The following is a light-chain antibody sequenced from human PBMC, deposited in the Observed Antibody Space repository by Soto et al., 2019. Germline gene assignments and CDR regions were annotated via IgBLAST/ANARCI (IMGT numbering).Light chain of an antibody. Sequence: QSVLTQPRSVSGSPGQSVTISCTGTSSVVGGYNYVSWYQQHPGKAPKVMIYDVSERPSGVPDRFSGSKSGNTASLTISGLQAEDEADYYCCSYAGSPRYVFGTGTQLTVL. CDR2: DVS. J-gene: IGLJ1*01. CDR3: CSYAGSPRYV. CDR1: SSVVGGYNY. V-gene: IGLV2-11*01.